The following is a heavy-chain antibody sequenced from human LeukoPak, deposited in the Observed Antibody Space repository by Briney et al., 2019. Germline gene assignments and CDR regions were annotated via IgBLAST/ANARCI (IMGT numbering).Heavy chain of an antibody. CDR2: IQEDGRKT. V-gene: IGHV3-7*01. CDR1: GFTIRSYW. D-gene: IGHD2-15*01. Sequence: GGSLRLSCIASGFTIRSYWMSWVRQAPGKGLEWVANIQEDGRKTHYMESVKGRFTISRDNAKNSLYLQMSSLRADDTALYYCARDPRQSEYSPFDSWGQGTLVTVSS. CDR3: ARDPRQSEYSPFDS. J-gene: IGHJ4*02.